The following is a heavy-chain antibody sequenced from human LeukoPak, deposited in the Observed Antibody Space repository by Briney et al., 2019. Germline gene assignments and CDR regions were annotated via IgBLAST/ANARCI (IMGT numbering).Heavy chain of an antibody. D-gene: IGHD2-15*01. CDR3: AKGLGDCSGGSCYPHAFDI. CDR2: ISYDGSNK. CDR1: GFTFSSYA. Sequence: GRSLRLSCAASGFTFSSYAIHWVRQAPGKGLEWVAVISYDGSNKYYADSVKGRFTISRDNSKNTLYLQMNSLRAEDTAVYYCAKGLGDCSGGSCYPHAFDIWGQGTMVTVSS. V-gene: IGHV3-30-3*01. J-gene: IGHJ3*02.